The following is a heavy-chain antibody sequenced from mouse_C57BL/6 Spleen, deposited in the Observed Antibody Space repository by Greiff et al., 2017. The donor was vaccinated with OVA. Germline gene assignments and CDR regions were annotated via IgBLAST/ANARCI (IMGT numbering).Heavy chain of an antibody. CDR1: GYTFTDYY. CDR2: IYPGSGNT. CDR3: ARYWDDAMDY. D-gene: IGHD4-1*01. V-gene: IGHV1-76*01. J-gene: IGHJ4*01. Sequence: VKLQESGAELVRPGASVKLSCKASGYTFTDYYINWVKQRPGQGLEWIARIYPGSGNTYYNEKFKGKATLTAEKSSSTAYMQLSSLTSEDSAVYFCARYWDDAMDYWGQGTSVTVSS.